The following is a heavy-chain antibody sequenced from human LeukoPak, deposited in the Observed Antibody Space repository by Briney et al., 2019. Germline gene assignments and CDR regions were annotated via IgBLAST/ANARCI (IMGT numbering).Heavy chain of an antibody. J-gene: IGHJ4*02. CDR3: ARAPTAYCGGDCYSDY. CDR1: GGTFSSYA. CDR2: IIPILGTA. D-gene: IGHD2-21*02. V-gene: IGHV1-69*11. Sequence: SVKVSCKASGGTFSSYAISWVRQAPGQGLEWMGRIIPILGTANYAQKVQGRVTISTDESTSTAYMELSSLRSEDTAVYYCARAPTAYCGGDCYSDYLGQGTLVTVSS.